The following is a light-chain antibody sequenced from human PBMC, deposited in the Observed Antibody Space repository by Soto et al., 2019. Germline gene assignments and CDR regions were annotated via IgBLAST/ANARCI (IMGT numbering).Light chain of an antibody. J-gene: IGLJ1*01. Sequence: QSVLTQPPSVSGAPGQRVTISCTGSSSNIGAGYDVHWYQQLPGTAPKLLIYGNSNRPSGVPDRFSGSKSGTSASLAITGLRAEDEADYYCRSYDSSLSGFYVCGTGTKLTVL. CDR1: SSNIGAGYD. CDR3: RSYDSSLSGFYV. V-gene: IGLV1-40*01. CDR2: GNS.